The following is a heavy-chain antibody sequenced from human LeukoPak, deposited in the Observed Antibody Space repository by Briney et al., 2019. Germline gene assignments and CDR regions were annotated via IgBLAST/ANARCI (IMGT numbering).Heavy chain of an antibody. D-gene: IGHD2-15*01. CDR3: ARSLRYCSGGSCYWLEYFDY. CDR1: GGTFSSYA. Sequence: SVKVSCKASGGTFSSYAISWVRQAPGQGLEWMGRIIPIFGTANYAQKFQGRVTITTDESTSTAYMELSSLRSEDTAVYYCARSLRYCSGGSCYWLEYFDYWGQGTLVTVSS. J-gene: IGHJ4*02. V-gene: IGHV1-69*05. CDR2: IIPIFGTA.